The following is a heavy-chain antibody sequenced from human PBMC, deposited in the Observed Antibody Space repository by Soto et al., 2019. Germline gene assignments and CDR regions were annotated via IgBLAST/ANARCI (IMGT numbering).Heavy chain of an antibody. Sequence: QVQLVQSGAEVKKPGSSVKVSCKVSGGTFSSYAITWVRQAPGQGLEWMGGIIPIFGTANYALKFRGRVTITAAESPSTAYILLRSLTSEDTAVYYCATVPGYYDSSGYPAFDYWGQGTLVTLSS. D-gene: IGHD3-22*01. V-gene: IGHV1-69*12. CDR3: ATVPGYYDSSGYPAFDY. CDR1: GGTFSSYA. J-gene: IGHJ4*02. CDR2: IIPIFGTA.